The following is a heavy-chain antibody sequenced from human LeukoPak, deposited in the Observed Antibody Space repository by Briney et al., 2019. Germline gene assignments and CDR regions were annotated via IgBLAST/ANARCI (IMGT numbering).Heavy chain of an antibody. CDR1: GFTVSSHH. CDR2: IYNDGST. J-gene: IGHJ4*02. CDR3: ARDSAFSDYAN. V-gene: IGHV3-66*01. Sequence: GGSLRLSCLASGFTVSSHHMSWARRAPGRGLEWVSIIYNDGSTYYANSVKGRFTISRDNSKHTLYLQMNSLRADDTAIYYCARDSAFSDYANWGQGTLVTVSS. D-gene: IGHD4-17*01.